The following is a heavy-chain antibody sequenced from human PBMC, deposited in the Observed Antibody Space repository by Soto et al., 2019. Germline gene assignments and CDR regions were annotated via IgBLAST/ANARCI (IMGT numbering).Heavy chain of an antibody. D-gene: IGHD3-22*01. CDR1: GGSISSYY. J-gene: IGHJ4*02. CDR2: IYYSGST. V-gene: IGHV4-59*01. Sequence: SETLSLTCTVSGGSISSYYWSWIRQPPGKGLEWIGYIYYSGSTNYNPSLKSRVTISVDTSKNQFSLKLSSVTAADTAVYYCARVNYYDSSGYHGGVDYWGQGTLVTVSS. CDR3: ARVNYYDSSGYHGGVDY.